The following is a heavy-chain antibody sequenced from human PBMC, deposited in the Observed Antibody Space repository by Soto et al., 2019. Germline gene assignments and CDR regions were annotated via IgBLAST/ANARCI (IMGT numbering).Heavy chain of an antibody. V-gene: IGHV3-53*01. CDR3: ARDRLRLGELSFYYYYGMDV. D-gene: IGHD3-16*02. CDR1: GFTVSSNY. J-gene: IGHJ6*02. Sequence: GGSLRLSCAASGFTVSSNYMSWVRQAPGKGLEWVSVIYSGGSTYYADSVKGRFTISRDNSKNTLYLQMNSLRAEDTAVYYCARDRLRLGELSFYYYYGMDVWGQGTTVTVSS. CDR2: IYSGGST.